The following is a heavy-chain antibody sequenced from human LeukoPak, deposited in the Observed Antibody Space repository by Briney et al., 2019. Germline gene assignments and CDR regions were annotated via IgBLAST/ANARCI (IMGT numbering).Heavy chain of an antibody. Sequence: GGSLRLSCAASGFTVSSNYMSWVRQAPGKGLEWVSVIYSGGSTYYADSVKGRFTISRDNSKNTLYLQMNSLRAEDTAVYYCARECYDTLTGYYNPIGGQGTLVTVSS. V-gene: IGHV3-53*01. D-gene: IGHD3-9*01. CDR3: ARECYDTLTGYYNPI. J-gene: IGHJ4*02. CDR2: IYSGGST. CDR1: GFTVSSNY.